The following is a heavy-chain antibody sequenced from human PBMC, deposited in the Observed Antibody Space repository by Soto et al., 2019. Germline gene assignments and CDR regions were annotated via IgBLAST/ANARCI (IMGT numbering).Heavy chain of an antibody. Sequence: ASVKVSCKASGYTFTSYGISWVRQATGQGLEWMGWISTYNGNPNYAQKLQGRVTMTTDTSTSTAYMEVRSLRSDDTAVFYCARAPLYSTSPNKAFDIWGQGTVVTV. D-gene: IGHD6-6*01. CDR3: ARAPLYSTSPNKAFDI. CDR2: ISTYNGNP. V-gene: IGHV1-18*01. CDR1: GYTFTSYG. J-gene: IGHJ3*02.